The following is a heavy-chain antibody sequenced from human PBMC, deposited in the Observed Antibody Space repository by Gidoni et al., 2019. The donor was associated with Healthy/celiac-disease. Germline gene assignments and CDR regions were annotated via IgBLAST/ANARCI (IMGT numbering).Heavy chain of an antibody. CDR3: ARRVGAVLHAFDI. J-gene: IGHJ3*02. CDR2: INHSGST. Sequence: QVQLQQWGAGLLKPSETLSLTCAVYGGSFSGYYWSWIRQPPGKGLEWIGEINHSGSTNYNPSRKSRVTISVDTSKNQFSLKLSSVTAADTAVYYCARRVGAVLHAFDIWGQGTMVTVSS. D-gene: IGHD1-26*01. V-gene: IGHV4-34*01. CDR1: GGSFSGYY.